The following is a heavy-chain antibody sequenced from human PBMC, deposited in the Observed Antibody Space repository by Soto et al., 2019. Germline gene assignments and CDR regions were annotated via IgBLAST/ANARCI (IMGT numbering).Heavy chain of an antibody. Sequence: QVQLQESGPGLVKPSETLSLTCTVSGGSISSYYWSWLRQPPGKGLEWIGYIYYSGSTNYNPSLKSRVTISVDTSKNQCSLTLSSVTAADTAVYYCARVGYGRIIDSGGQGTLVTVSS. CDR3: ARVGYGRIIDS. V-gene: IGHV4-59*08. CDR1: GGSISSYY. CDR2: IYYSGST. D-gene: IGHD5-18*01. J-gene: IGHJ4*02.